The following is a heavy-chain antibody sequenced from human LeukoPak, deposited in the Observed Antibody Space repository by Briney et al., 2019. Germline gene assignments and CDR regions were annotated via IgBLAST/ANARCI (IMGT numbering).Heavy chain of an antibody. J-gene: IGHJ4*02. D-gene: IGHD3-10*01. V-gene: IGHV1-8*01. CDR3: ARSPVGVRKKHDF. Sequence: ASVKVSCKASGYTFTSYDINWVRQATGQGLEWMRWMNPTSGHTGYAQNFQGRVTMTRDTSISTAYMELNSLTSEDTAVYYCARSPVGVRKKHDFWGQGTLVIVSS. CDR2: MNPTSGHT. CDR1: GYTFTSYD.